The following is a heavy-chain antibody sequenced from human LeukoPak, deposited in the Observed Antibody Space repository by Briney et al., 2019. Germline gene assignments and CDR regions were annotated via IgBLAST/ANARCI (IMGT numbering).Heavy chain of an antibody. V-gene: IGHV3-23*01. CDR1: GFTFSSSA. J-gene: IGHJ4*02. Sequence: GGSLRLSCAASGFTFSSSAMSWVRQAPGKGLEWLSTISGGGGSTYYADSVKGRFTISRDNSKNTLYLHMKSLRAEDTAVYYCARVRYSGSSVLTRKGSYYFDYWGQGTLVTVSS. CDR2: ISGGGGST. D-gene: IGHD3-22*01. CDR3: ARVRYSGSSVLTRKGSYYFDY.